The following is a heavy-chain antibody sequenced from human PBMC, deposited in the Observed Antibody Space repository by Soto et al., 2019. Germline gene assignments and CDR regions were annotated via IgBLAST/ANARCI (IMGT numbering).Heavy chain of an antibody. CDR1: GGSFSCYY. CDR2: INHSGST. D-gene: IGHD3-3*01. V-gene: IGHV4-34*01. CDR3: ARARLIQYXDFWSGYYPPNPRTLDY. Sequence: SETLSLTCAVYGGSFSCYYWSWIRQPPGKGLEWIGEINHSGSTNYNPSLKSRVTISVDTSKNQFSLKLSSVTAADTAVYYCARARLIQYXDFWSGYYPPNPRTLDYWGQGTLVTVSS. J-gene: IGHJ4*02.